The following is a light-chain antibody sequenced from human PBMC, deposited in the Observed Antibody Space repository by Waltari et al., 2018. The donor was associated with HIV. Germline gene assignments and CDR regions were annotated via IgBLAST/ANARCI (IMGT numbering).Light chain of an antibody. CDR3: QQGNSWPSIT. V-gene: IGKV3-11*01. J-gene: IGKJ5*01. CDR2: DAS. Sequence: EIVLTQSPATLSLSPGERATLSCRASQSVSTYLAWYKQKPGQAPRLLIYDASNRATGIPARFSGSGSETDFTLLISSLEPEDFAVYYCQQGNSWPSITFGQGTRLDIK. CDR1: QSVSTY.